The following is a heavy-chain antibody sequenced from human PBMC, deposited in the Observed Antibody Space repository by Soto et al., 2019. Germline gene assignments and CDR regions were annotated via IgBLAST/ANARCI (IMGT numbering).Heavy chain of an antibody. CDR3: AIDPSPVTTRAYYYYYYYMDV. CDR1: GFTFSSYG. CDR2: IWYDGSNK. D-gene: IGHD4-17*01. V-gene: IGHV3-33*01. J-gene: IGHJ6*03. Sequence: QVQLVESGGGVVQPGRSLRLSCAASGFTFSSYGMHWVRQAPGKGLEWVAVIWYDGSNKYYADSVKGRFTISRDNSKNTLYMQMNNLRAEDTAVYYCAIDPSPVTTRAYYYYYYYMDVWGKGTTVTVSS.